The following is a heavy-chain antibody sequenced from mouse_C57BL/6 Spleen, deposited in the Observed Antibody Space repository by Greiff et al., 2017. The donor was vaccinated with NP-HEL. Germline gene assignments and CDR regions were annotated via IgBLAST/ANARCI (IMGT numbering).Heavy chain of an antibody. Sequence: EVKLVESGGGLVKPGGSLKLSCAASGFTFSSYTMSWVRQTPEKRLEWVATISGGGGNTYYPDSVKGRFTISRDNAKNPLYLQMSSLGSEDTALYYCARYDYGFDYWGQGTTLTVSS. CDR3: ARYDYGFDY. V-gene: IGHV5-9*01. CDR1: GFTFSSYT. J-gene: IGHJ2*01. D-gene: IGHD2-4*01. CDR2: ISGGGGNT.